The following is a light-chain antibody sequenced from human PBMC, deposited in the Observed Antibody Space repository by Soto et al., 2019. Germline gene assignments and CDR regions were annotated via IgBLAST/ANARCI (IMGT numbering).Light chain of an antibody. CDR2: DAS. CDR1: QSVSSH. V-gene: IGKV3-11*01. J-gene: IGKJ5*01. Sequence: EIVLTQSPPTLSLSPGEGATVSCRASQSVSSHLAWYQQKRGQAPRLLIYDASSRASGIPARFSGSGSGTDFTLTISYLEPEDFAVYYCQQGGNWPLTFSQGTRLEIK. CDR3: QQGGNWPLT.